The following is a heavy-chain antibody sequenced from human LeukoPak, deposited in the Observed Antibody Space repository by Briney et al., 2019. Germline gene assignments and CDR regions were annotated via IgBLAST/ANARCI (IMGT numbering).Heavy chain of an antibody. CDR1: GSTFSNYA. CDR2: ISGSGGST. V-gene: IGHV3-23*01. J-gene: IGHJ4*02. D-gene: IGHD3-3*01. CDR3: AKDPNYDFWSGYLDY. Sequence: GGSLRPSCAASGSTFSNYAMSWVRLAPGKGLEWVSAISGSGGSTYYADSVKGRFTISRDSSKNTLYLQMNSLRSEDTAIYYCAKDPNYDFWSGYLDYWGQGTLVTVSS.